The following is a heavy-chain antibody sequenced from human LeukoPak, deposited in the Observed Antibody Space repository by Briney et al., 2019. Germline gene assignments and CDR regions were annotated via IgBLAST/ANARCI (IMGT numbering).Heavy chain of an antibody. D-gene: IGHD4-17*01. CDR2: ISWNSGSI. Sequence: QPGRSLRLSCAASGFTFDDYAMHWVRHAPGKGLEWVSGISWNSGSIGYADSVKGRFTISRDNAKNSLYLQINSLRAEDTALYYCAKGLGPDGLYYYYGMDVWGQGTTVTVSS. J-gene: IGHJ6*02. CDR3: AKGLGPDGLYYYYGMDV. CDR1: GFTFDDYA. V-gene: IGHV3-9*01.